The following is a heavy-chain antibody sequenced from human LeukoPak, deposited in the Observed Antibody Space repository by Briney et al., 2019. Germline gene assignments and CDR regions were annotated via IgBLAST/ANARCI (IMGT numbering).Heavy chain of an antibody. D-gene: IGHD6-13*01. CDR2: IYPGDSDT. J-gene: IGHJ6*03. CDR3: ATGNPIAAPWGPYMDV. V-gene: IGHV5-51*01. CDR1: GYRFTTYW. Sequence: GESLKISCKGSGYRFTTYWIGWVRQMPGKGLEWMGIIYPGDSDTRYSPPFQGQVTISADKSISTAYLQWSSLKASDTAMYYCATGNPIAAPWGPYMDVWGKGTTVTVSS.